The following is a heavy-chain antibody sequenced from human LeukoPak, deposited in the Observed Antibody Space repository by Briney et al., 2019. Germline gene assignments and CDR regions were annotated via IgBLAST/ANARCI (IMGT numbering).Heavy chain of an antibody. J-gene: IGHJ4*02. CDR2: IRYDGSNK. V-gene: IGHV3-30*02. CDR3: AKDPSFRPGYFDY. CDR1: GFTFSSYG. Sequence: GGSLRLSCAASGFTFSSYGMHWVRQAPGKGLEWVAFIRYDGSNKYYADSVTGRFTISRDNSKNTLYLQMNSLRAEDTAVYYCAKDPSFRPGYFDYWGQGTLVTVSS.